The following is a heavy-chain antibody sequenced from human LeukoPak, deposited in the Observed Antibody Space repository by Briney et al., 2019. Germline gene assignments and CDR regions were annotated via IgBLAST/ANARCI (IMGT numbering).Heavy chain of an antibody. CDR1: GFTFSSYA. CDR2: TSYDGGNK. D-gene: IGHD6-13*01. J-gene: IGHJ4*02. CDR3: ARGGHTSSWYIDY. V-gene: IGHV3-30-3*01. Sequence: GGSLRLSCAAAGFTFSSYAMHWVRQAPGKGLEWMAVTSYDGGNKYYADSVKGRFTISRDNPKNTLYLQLNSLRDEDTAVYYCARGGHTSSWYIDYWGQGTLVTVSS.